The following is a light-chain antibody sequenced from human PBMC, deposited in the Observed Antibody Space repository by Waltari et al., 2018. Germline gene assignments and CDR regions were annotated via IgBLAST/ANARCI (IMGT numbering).Light chain of an antibody. CDR1: SLRRYS. Sequence: SSELTQDPAVSVALGQTVTITCQGDSLRRYSASWYQQRPGQAPILVLYVQDNRPSGLPDRFSGSTSGDTATLTIPGAQAEDEADYYCLSRDSSSTRLFGGGTRLTV. CDR2: VQD. J-gene: IGLJ3*02. V-gene: IGLV3-19*01. CDR3: LSRDSSSTRL.